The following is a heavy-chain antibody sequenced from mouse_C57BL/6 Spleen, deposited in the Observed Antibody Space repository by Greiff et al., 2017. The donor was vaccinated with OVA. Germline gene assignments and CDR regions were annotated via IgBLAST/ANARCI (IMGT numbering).Heavy chain of an antibody. V-gene: IGHV1-80*01. CDR3: ARGGSNYGGFAY. J-gene: IGHJ3*01. Sequence: VQGVESGAELVKPGASVKISCKASGYAFSSYWMNWVKQRPGKGLEWIGQIYPGDGDTNYNGKFKGKATLTADKSSSTAYMQLSSLTSEDSAVYFCARGGSNYGGFAYWGQGTLVTVSA. D-gene: IGHD2-5*01. CDR2: IYPGDGDT. CDR1: GYAFSSYW.